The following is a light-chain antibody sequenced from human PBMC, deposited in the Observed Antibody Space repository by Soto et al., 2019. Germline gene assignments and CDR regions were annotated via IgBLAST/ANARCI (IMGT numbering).Light chain of an antibody. CDR2: DTN. CDR3: GTWDTSLRAGV. Sequence: QSALTQPPSVSAAPGEKVTISCSGSTSNIGNYPVCWYQQLPGTAPKLLIYDTNQRRSGIPDRFSGSKSGTSATLDITGLQTGDEADYYCGTWDTSLRAGVFGGGTKVTVL. CDR1: TSNIGNYP. V-gene: IGLV1-51*01. J-gene: IGLJ2*01.